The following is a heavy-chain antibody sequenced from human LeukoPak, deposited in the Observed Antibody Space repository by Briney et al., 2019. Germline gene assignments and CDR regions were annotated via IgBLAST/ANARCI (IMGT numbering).Heavy chain of an antibody. V-gene: IGHV4-34*01. J-gene: IGHJ6*02. CDR2: INHSGGT. D-gene: IGHD4-17*01. Sequence: SETLSLTCDVYGGSFSGYYWSWIRQPPGKGLEWIGEINHSGGTNYNPSLKSRVTISIDTSKIQFSLKLSSVTAADTAVYYCARGLRTYYGLDVWGQGTTVTVSS. CDR1: GGSFSGYY. CDR3: ARGLRTYYGLDV.